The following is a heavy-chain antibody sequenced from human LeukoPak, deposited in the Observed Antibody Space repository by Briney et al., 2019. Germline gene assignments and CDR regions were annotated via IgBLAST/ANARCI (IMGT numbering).Heavy chain of an antibody. J-gene: IGHJ4*02. D-gene: IGHD3-22*01. Sequence: SGGSLRLSCAASGFTVSSNYMSWVRQAPGKGLEWVSVIYSGGSTYYADSVKGRFTISRHNSKNTLYLQMNSLRAEDTAVYYCARSLGGSSGHPLGYWGQGTLVTVSS. CDR1: GFTVSSNY. CDR2: IYSGGST. CDR3: ARSLGGSSGHPLGY. V-gene: IGHV3-53*04.